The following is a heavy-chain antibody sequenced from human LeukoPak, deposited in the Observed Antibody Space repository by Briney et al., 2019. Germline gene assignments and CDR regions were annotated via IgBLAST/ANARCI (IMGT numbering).Heavy chain of an antibody. J-gene: IGHJ4*02. D-gene: IGHD3-22*01. CDR2: ISGSGGST. Sequence: GRSLRLSCAASGFTFRSYGMHWVRQAPGKGLEWVSAISGSGGSTYYADSVKGRFTISRDNSKNTLYLQMNSLRAEDTAVYYCAKDIQYYYDSSGYYFPPPAFDYWGQGTLVTVSS. CDR1: GFTFRSYG. CDR3: AKDIQYYYDSSGYYFPPPAFDY. V-gene: IGHV3-23*01.